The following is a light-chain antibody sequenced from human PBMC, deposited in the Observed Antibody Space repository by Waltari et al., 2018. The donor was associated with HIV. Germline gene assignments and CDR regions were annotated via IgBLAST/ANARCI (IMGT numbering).Light chain of an antibody. J-gene: IGLJ1*01. Sequence: QSALTQPASVSGSPGQSIPISCTGTSRDFGSYNLLSWYQQHPGKAPKLMIYEVSKRPSGVSNRFSGSKSGNTASLTISGLQAEDEADYYCCSYAGSSTYVFGTGTKVTVL. CDR2: EVS. CDR3: CSYAGSSTYV. V-gene: IGLV2-23*02. CDR1: SRDFGSYNL.